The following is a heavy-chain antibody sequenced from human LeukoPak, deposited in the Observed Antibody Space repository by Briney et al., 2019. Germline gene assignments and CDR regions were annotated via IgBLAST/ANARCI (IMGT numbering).Heavy chain of an antibody. CDR2: IIPIFGTA. J-gene: IGHJ5*02. CDR3: ARRACSGGSCYSAVGGWFDP. V-gene: IGHV1-69*06. CDR1: GGTFSSYA. D-gene: IGHD2-15*01. Sequence: GSSVKVSCKASGGTFSSYAISWVRQAPGQGLEWMGGIIPIFGTANYAQKFQGRVTITADKSTSTAYMELSSLRSEDTAVYYCARRACSGGSCYSAVGGWFDPWGQGTLVTVSS.